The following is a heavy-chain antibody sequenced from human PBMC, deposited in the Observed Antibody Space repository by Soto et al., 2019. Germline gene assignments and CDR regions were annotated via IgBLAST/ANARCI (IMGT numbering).Heavy chain of an antibody. D-gene: IGHD6-19*01. J-gene: IGHJ6*03. CDR3: ASVSSGWYNYYYMDV. Sequence: SETLSLTCTVSGGSISSYYWSWIRQPPGKGLEWIGYIYYSGSTNYNPSLKSRVTISVDTSKNQSSLKLSSVTAADTAVYYCASVSSGWYNYYYMDVWGKGTTVTVSS. CDR2: IYYSGST. V-gene: IGHV4-59*01. CDR1: GGSISSYY.